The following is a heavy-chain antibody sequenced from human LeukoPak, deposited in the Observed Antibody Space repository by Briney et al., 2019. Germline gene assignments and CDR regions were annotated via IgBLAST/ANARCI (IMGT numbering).Heavy chain of an antibody. D-gene: IGHD3-22*01. Sequence: HPGGSLRLSCAASGFTFSSYGMHWVRQAPGKGLEWVAFIRYDGSNKYYADSVKGRFTISRDNCKNTLYLQMNSLRAEDTAVYYCAKDLTMITEDFQHWGQGTLVTVSS. CDR2: IRYDGSNK. CDR1: GFTFSSYG. V-gene: IGHV3-30*02. CDR3: AKDLTMITEDFQH. J-gene: IGHJ1*01.